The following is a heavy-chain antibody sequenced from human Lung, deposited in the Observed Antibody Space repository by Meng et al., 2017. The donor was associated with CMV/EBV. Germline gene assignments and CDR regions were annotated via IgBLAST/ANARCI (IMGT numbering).Heavy chain of an antibody. D-gene: IGHD5-24*01. CDR3: ARVEMSTSWAFDY. V-gene: IGHV5-51*07. CDR1: GYRFTSYW. Sequence: GEXXKISCEGFGYRFTSYWIGWVHQMPGRGLEWMGIIYPGDSDIRYSPSFDGQVIISADKTVSTAYLQWSSLKASDSATYYCARVEMSTSWAFDYWGQGPLVTVSS. J-gene: IGHJ4*02. CDR2: IYPGDSDI.